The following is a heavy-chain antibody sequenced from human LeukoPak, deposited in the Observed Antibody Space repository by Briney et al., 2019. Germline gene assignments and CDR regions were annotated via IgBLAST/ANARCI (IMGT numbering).Heavy chain of an antibody. V-gene: IGHV1-18*01. J-gene: IGHJ3*02. CDR3: ARDYSGSYQQAFDI. Sequence: ASVKVSCKASGYTFTSYGISWVRQAPGQGLEWLGWISAYNGNTNYAQKLQGRVTMTTDTSTGTAYMELRSLRSVDTAVYYCARDYSGSYQQAFDIWGQGTMVTVSS. CDR2: ISAYNGNT. D-gene: IGHD1-26*01. CDR1: GYTFTSYG.